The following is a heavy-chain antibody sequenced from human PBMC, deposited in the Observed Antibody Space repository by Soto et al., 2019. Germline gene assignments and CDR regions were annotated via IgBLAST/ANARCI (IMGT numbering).Heavy chain of an antibody. Sequence: QVPLVQSGAEVKKPGASVKVSCKASGYTFTGYYMHWVRQAPGQGLEWMGWINPNSGGTNYAQKFQGWVTMTRDTSISTASMELSRLRSDDTAVYYCARGPEATISQLYYYYYYMDVWGKGTTVTVSS. J-gene: IGHJ6*03. CDR3: ARGPEATISQLYYYYYYMDV. V-gene: IGHV1-2*04. CDR2: INPNSGGT. D-gene: IGHD5-12*01. CDR1: GYTFTGYY.